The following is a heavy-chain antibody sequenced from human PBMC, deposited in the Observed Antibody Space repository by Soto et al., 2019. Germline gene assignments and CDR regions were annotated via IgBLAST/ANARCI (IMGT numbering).Heavy chain of an antibody. Sequence: ESGGGLVQPGGSLRLSCAASGFTFSRYWMSWVRQASGKGLEWVANIKQDGSEKHYVDSVKGRFTISRDNAKNSLYLQMNSLRAEDTAVYYCARYTGGSDRGVDYWGQGTLVTVSS. CDR2: IKQDGSEK. CDR3: ARYTGGSDRGVDY. J-gene: IGHJ4*02. CDR1: GFTFSRYW. V-gene: IGHV3-7*03. D-gene: IGHD1-26*01.